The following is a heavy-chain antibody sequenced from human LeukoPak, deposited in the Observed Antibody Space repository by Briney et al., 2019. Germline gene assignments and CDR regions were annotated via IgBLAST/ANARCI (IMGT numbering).Heavy chain of an antibody. D-gene: IGHD2-15*01. CDR2: INPSGGST. CDR1: GYTFTGYY. CDR3: ARDMNLGYCSGGSCYSFDY. Sequence: GASVKVSCKASGYTFTGYYMHWVRQAPGQGLEWMGIINPSGGSTSYAQKFQGRVTMTRDTSTSTVYMELSSLRSEDTAVYYCARDMNLGYCSGGSCYSFDYWGQGTLVTVSS. V-gene: IGHV1-46*01. J-gene: IGHJ4*02.